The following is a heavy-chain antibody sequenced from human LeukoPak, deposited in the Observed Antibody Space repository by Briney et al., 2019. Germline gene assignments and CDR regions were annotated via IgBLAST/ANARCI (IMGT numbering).Heavy chain of an antibody. Sequence: GGSLRLSCAASGFTFSSYAMHWVRQAPGKGLEWVAVISYDGSNKYYADSVKGRFTISRDNSKNTLYLQMNSLRAEDTAVYYCARGHPSPYCYYGMDVWGQGTTVTVSS. J-gene: IGHJ6*02. CDR3: ARGHPSPYCYYGMDV. CDR2: ISYDGSNK. CDR1: GFTFSSYA. V-gene: IGHV3-30-3*01.